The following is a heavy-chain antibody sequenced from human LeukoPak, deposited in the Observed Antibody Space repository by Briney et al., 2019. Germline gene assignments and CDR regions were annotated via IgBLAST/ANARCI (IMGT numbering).Heavy chain of an antibody. J-gene: IGHJ5*02. CDR1: GGSFSGYY. CDR3: ARANLAAVRWFDP. Sequence: SETLSLTCAVYGGSFSGYYWSWIRQHPGKGLEWIGYIYYSGSTYYNPSLKSRVTISVDTSKNQFSLKLSSVTAADTAVYYCARANLAAVRWFDPWGQGTLVTVSS. V-gene: IGHV4-31*11. D-gene: IGHD6-13*01. CDR2: IYYSGST.